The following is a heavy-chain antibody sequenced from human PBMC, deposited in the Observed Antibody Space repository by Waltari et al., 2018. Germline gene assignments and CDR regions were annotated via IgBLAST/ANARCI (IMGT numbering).Heavy chain of an antibody. CDR3: VTEGGNSGAFDC. CDR2: FDPEGARI. D-gene: IGHD7-27*01. CDR1: GYTLIELS. J-gene: IGHJ3*01. Sequence: QLQLVQSGAEVKTPGAPVTVSCKVSGYTLIELSMPWVRPAPGKGLGWIGGFDPEGARIVYSQPFQGRVSLTEDTATDTAYMVLSSLRVEDAAVYYCVTEGGNSGAFDCWGPGTMVTVFS. V-gene: IGHV1-24*01.